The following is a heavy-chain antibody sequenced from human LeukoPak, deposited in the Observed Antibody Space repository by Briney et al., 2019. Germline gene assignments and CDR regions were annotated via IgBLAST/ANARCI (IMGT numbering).Heavy chain of an antibody. D-gene: IGHD3-3*01. CDR2: INHSGGT. CDR3: ARGRPPYYDFWSGYYPDFDY. J-gene: IGHJ4*02. V-gene: IGHV4-34*01. CDR1: GGSFSGYY. Sequence: PSETPSLTCAVYGGSFSGYYWSWIRQPPGKGLEWIGEINHSGGTNHNPSLESRVTISVDTSKNQFSLKLSSVTAADTAVYYCARGRPPYYDFWSGYYPDFDYWGQGTLVTVSS.